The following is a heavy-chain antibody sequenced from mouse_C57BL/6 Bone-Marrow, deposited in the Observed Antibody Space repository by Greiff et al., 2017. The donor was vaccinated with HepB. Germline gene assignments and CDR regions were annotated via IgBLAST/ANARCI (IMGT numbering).Heavy chain of an antibody. J-gene: IGHJ3*01. CDR2: IDPEDGDT. Sequence: EVQLQESGAELVRPGASVKLSCTASGFNIKDYYMHWVKQRPEQGLEWIGRIDPEDGDTEYAPKFQGKATMTADTSSTTAYLQLSSLTSEDTAVYYCTTRDRSGYVWFAYWGQGTLVTVSA. D-gene: IGHD3-2*02. CDR1: GFNIKDYY. V-gene: IGHV14-1*01. CDR3: TTRDRSGYVWFAY.